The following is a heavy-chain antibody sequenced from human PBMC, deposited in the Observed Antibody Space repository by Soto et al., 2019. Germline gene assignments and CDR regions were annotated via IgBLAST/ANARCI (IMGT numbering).Heavy chain of an antibody. D-gene: IGHD5-12*01. CDR2: IVPTVDTS. CDR1: GATFSSYA. J-gene: IGHJ4*02. Sequence: QVQLVQFGAEVRQPASSVKVSCKTSGATFSSYAITWVRQAPGQGLEWMGGIVPTVDTSTYAQKFQGRVTITADKFTNTVYMELSSLRSDDTAVYYCVRVVAIPGYPDNWGQGTLVTVSS. CDR3: VRVVAIPGYPDN. V-gene: IGHV1-69*14.